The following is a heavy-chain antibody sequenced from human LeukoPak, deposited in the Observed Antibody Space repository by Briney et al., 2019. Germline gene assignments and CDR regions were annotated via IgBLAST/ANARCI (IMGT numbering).Heavy chain of an antibody. CDR2: IYYSGST. V-gene: IGHV4-59*08. J-gene: IGHJ4*02. D-gene: IGHD3-10*01. CDR3: ARLWFGESTNFDY. Sequence: PSETLSLTCTVSGGSISSYYWSWIRQSPGKGLERIGYIYYSGSTNYNPSLKSRVTISVDTSKNQFSLKLSSVTAADTAVYYCARLWFGESTNFDYWGQGTLVTVSS. CDR1: GGSISSYY.